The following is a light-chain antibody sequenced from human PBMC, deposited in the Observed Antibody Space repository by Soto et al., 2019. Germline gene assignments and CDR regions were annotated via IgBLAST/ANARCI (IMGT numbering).Light chain of an antibody. Sequence: VLTQSPATLSLSPGERATLSCRASQSIHTSLAWYQQKSGKPPRLVIYDSTLRANGVPDRFGGSRSGTDFTLTISRLEPEDFAVYYCQYYGSWTFGQGTKVDIK. V-gene: IGKV3-20*01. CDR3: QYYGSWT. CDR1: QSIHTS. J-gene: IGKJ1*01. CDR2: DST.